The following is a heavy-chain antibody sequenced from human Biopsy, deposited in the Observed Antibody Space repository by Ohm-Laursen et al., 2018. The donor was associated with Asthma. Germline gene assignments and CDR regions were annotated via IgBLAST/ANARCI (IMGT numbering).Heavy chain of an antibody. CDR3: ARASVAASSNWFDP. V-gene: IGHV4-30-4*01. J-gene: IGHJ5*02. D-gene: IGHD6-19*01. CDR1: GASIKTDDHY. Sequence: TLSLNCTVSGASIKTDDHYWSWLRQPPGKGLEWFGFIHYSGSTSYNPSLKGGVTISVDTSKNQFSLKLSSVTAAVTAVYYCARASVAASSNWFDPWGQGTLVTVSS. CDR2: IHYSGST.